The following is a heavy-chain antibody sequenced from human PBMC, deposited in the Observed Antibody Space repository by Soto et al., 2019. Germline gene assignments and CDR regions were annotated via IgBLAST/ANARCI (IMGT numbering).Heavy chain of an antibody. V-gene: IGHV4-59*08. J-gene: IGHJ6*03. CDR3: ARSSRFYYYYMDV. Sequence: SETLSLTCTVSGGSISSYYWSWIRQPPGKGLEWIGYIYYSGSTNYNPSLKSRVTISVDTSKNQFSLKLSSVTAADTAVYYCARSSRFYYYYMDVWGKGTTVTVSS. CDR2: IYYSGST. CDR1: GGSISSYY.